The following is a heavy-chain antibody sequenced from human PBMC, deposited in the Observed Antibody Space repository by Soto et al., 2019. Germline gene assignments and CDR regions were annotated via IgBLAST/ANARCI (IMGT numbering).Heavy chain of an antibody. V-gene: IGHV4-59*08. J-gene: IGHJ6*03. CDR3: ARSSRFYYYYMDV. Sequence: SETLSLTCTVSGGSISSYYWSWIRQPPGKGLEWIGYIYYSGSTNYNPSLKSRVTISVDTSKNQFSLKLSSVTAADTAVYYCARSSRFYYYYMDVWGKGTTVTVSS. CDR2: IYYSGST. CDR1: GGSISSYY.